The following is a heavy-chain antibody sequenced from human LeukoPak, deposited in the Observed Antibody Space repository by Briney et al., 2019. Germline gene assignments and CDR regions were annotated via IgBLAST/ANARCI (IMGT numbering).Heavy chain of an antibody. Sequence: PGRSLRLSCAASGFTFSSYTMHWVRQAPGKGLEWVAIISYDGSNKYYADSVKGRFTISRDNSKNTLYLQMNSLRAEDTAVYYCARDGCSGGNYHNFRYWGQGTLVTVSS. J-gene: IGHJ4*02. CDR1: GFTFSSYT. CDR2: ISYDGSNK. V-gene: IGHV3-30-3*01. CDR3: ARDGCSGGNYHNFRY. D-gene: IGHD2-15*01.